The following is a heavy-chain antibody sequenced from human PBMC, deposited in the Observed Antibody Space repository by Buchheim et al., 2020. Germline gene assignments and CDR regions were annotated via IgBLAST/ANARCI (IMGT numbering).Heavy chain of an antibody. D-gene: IGHD2-15*01. CDR2: INHSGST. J-gene: IGHJ5*02. V-gene: IGHV4-34*01. CDR3: ARGRERGYCSGGSCYLRINWFDP. Sequence: QVQLQQWGAGLLKPSETLSLTCAVYGGSFSGYYWSWIRQPPGKGLEWIGEINHSGSTNYNPSLKSRVTISVDTSKNQFSLTLSSVTAADTAVYYCARGRERGYCSGGSCYLRINWFDPWGQGTL. CDR1: GGSFSGYY.